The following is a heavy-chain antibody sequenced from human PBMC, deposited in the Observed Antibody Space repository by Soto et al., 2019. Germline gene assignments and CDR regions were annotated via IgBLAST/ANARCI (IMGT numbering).Heavy chain of an antibody. CDR1: GFTFDDYG. D-gene: IGHD3-22*01. J-gene: IGHJ4*02. Sequence: EEQVVESGGGLVQPGGSLRLSCAASGFTFDDYGMHWVRQGPGKGLEWVSGITWNSATIGYAASVKGRFTISRDNSKNTLSLQMNSLRVEDTAVYYCAKTITTYSGDSRGRGALVDYWGQGTLVTVSS. CDR2: ITWNSATI. CDR3: AKTITTYSGDSRGRGALVDY. V-gene: IGHV3-9*01.